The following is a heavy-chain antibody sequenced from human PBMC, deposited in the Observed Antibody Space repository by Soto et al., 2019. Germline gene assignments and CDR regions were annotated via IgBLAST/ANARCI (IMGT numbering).Heavy chain of an antibody. J-gene: IGHJ6*02. CDR3: ARPTAMADYYYYGMDV. CDR2: IWYDGSNK. Sequence: GGSLRLSCAASGFTFSSYGMHWVRQAPGKGLEWVAVIWYDGSNKYYADSVKGRFTISRDNSKNTLYLQMNSLRAEDTAVYYCARPTAMADYYYYGMDVWGQGTTVTVSS. D-gene: IGHD5-18*01. CDR1: GFTFSSYG. V-gene: IGHV3-33*01.